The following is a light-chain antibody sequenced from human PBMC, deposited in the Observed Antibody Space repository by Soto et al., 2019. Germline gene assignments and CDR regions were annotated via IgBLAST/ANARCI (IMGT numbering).Light chain of an antibody. CDR1: SSDVGGYNY. V-gene: IGLV2-11*01. CDR3: GVWDGSLTTYV. J-gene: IGLJ1*01. Sequence: QSALTQPRSVSGSPGQSVTISCTGTSSDVGGYNYVSWYQQHPGKAPKLLIYDGDKRPSEIPDRFSGSKSGTSATLAITRLQTGDEADYYCGVWDGSLTTYVFGPGTNSPS. CDR2: DGD.